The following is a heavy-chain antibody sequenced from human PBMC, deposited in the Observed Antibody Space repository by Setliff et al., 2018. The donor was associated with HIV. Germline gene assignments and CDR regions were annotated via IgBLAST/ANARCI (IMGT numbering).Heavy chain of an antibody. CDR2: INHSGST. J-gene: IGHJ4*02. D-gene: IGHD3-22*01. CDR3: ARASYYYDSSGWVDY. Sequence: PSETLSLTCTVSGGSISSSNYYWGWIRQPPGKGLEWIGEINHSGSTNYNPSLKSRVTISVDTSKNQFSLKLSSVTAEDTAVYYCARASYYYDSSGWVDYWGQGTLVTAPQ. V-gene: IGHV4-39*07. CDR1: GGSISSSNYY.